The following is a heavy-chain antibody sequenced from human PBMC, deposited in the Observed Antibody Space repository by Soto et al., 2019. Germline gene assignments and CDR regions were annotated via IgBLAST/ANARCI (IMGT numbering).Heavy chain of an antibody. Sequence: GGSLRLSCVGSGITLSDNYMTWIRQAPGKGLEWLSYISNSDYTTYYADSVKGRFTISRDNAKNSLYLQLNGLRVEDTAVYYCASGKWSLDYWGQGILVTVSS. J-gene: IGHJ4*02. CDR3: ASGKWSLDY. D-gene: IGHD2-8*01. V-gene: IGHV3-11*01. CDR1: GITLSDNY. CDR2: ISNSDYTT.